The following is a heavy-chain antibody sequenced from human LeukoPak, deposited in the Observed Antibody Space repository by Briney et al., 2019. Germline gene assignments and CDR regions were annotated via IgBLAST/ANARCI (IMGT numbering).Heavy chain of an antibody. V-gene: IGHV3-30*02. D-gene: IGHD2-15*01. CDR3: AKDSCSGGSCYPYYYYMDV. CDR1: GFTFSSYG. CDR2: IRYDGSNK. Sequence: GGSLRLSCAASGFTFSSYGMHWVRQAPGKGLEWVAFIRYDGSNKYYADSVKGRFTISRDNSKNTLYLQMNSLRAEDTAVYYCAKDSCSGGSCYPYYYYMDVWGKGTTVTISS. J-gene: IGHJ6*03.